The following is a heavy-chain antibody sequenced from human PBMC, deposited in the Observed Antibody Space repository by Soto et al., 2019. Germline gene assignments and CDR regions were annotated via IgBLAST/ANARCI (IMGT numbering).Heavy chain of an antibody. J-gene: IGHJ4*02. CDR2: IAYDGGNE. Sequence: GGSLRPPCPGPGFTFSSYGIHWVRQAPGKGLEWVALIAYDGGNEKYTESVKDRFTIPRDDSHNVAYLQRSSLRTEDTAMYYCSKDRYSGTYPTDFDYWGQGGLVTVSS. CDR1: GFTFSSYG. V-gene: IGHV3-30*18. CDR3: SKDRYSGTYPTDFDY. D-gene: IGHD1-26*01.